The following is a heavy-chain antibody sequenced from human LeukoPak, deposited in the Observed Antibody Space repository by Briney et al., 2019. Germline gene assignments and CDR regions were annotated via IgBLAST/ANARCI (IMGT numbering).Heavy chain of an antibody. CDR1: GYTFTGYY. D-gene: IGHD3-22*01. CDR2: INPNSGGT. V-gene: IGHV1-2*02. J-gene: IGHJ5*02. CDR3: AGVSEGRYYDSSGYYKGSWFDA. Sequence: ASVKVSCKASGYTFTGYYMHWVRQAPGQGLEWMGWINPNSGGTNYAQKFQGRVTMTRETTISTAYMELSRLRYDDTAVYYCAGVSEGRYYDSSGYYKGSWFDAWGQGTLVSVSS.